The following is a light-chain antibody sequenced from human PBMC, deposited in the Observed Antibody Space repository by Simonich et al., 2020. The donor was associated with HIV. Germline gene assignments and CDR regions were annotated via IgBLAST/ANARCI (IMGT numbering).Light chain of an antibody. V-gene: IGKV3-15*01. Sequence: DIVMTQSPATLSVSPGDTATLSCRARQSVSSNLAWYQQKPGQAPRLLIYGASTRASCIPARFSGSGSGTEFTRTISSMQSEDFALYYCQQYNNWPTFGGGTKVEI. J-gene: IGKJ4*01. CDR2: GAS. CDR3: QQYNNWPT. CDR1: QSVSSN.